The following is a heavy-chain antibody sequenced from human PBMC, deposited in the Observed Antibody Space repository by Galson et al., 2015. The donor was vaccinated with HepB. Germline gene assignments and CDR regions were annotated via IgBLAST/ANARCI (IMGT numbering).Heavy chain of an antibody. Sequence: SLRLSCAASGFTFSSYAMSWVRQAPGKGLEWVSAISGSGGSTYYADSVKGRFTISRDNSKNTLYLQMNSLRAEDTAVYYCAKDSTMVRGVILLDWFDPWGQGTLVTVSS. CDR3: AKDSTMVRGVILLDWFDP. CDR2: ISGSGGST. CDR1: GFTFSSYA. V-gene: IGHV3-23*01. D-gene: IGHD3-10*01. J-gene: IGHJ5*02.